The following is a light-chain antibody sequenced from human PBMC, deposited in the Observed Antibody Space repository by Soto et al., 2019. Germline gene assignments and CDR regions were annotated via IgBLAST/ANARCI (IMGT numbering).Light chain of an antibody. V-gene: IGKV3-20*01. J-gene: IGKJ1*01. CDR1: QSLGGN. Sequence: DIVMTQSPLSLPVTPGEPATLSCRASQSLGGNLAWYQHTPGQAPRLLISGASTGATGLPSRFSGSGSGTDFTLTISRLEPEDFAMYYCLHHGSSLWTFGQGTKVDI. CDR3: LHHGSSLWT. CDR2: GAS.